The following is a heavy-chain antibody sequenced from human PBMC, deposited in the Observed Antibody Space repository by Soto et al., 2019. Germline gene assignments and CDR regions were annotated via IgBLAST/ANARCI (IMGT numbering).Heavy chain of an antibody. J-gene: IGHJ4*02. CDR1: GFTFNNYA. Sequence: EVQLLESGGGLVQPGGSLRLSCAASGFTFNNYAMTWVRQAPGKGLEWVSAISGGGDTTSYADSVKGRFTVSRDGSKNTMYLQMISPRAEDTALYYCAKGRGGSGSLTPRVDFWGQGTLVTVSS. D-gene: IGHD3-10*01. CDR3: AKGRGGSGSLTPRVDF. V-gene: IGHV3-23*01. CDR2: ISGGGDTT.